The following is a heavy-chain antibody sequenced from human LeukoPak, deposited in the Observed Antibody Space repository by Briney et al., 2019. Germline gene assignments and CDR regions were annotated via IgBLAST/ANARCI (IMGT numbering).Heavy chain of an antibody. V-gene: IGHV1-18*01. CDR1: GYTFTSYG. J-gene: IGHJ6*02. Sequence: ASVKVSCKASGYTFTSYGISWVRQAPGQGLEWMGWISAYNGNTNYAQKLQGRVTMTTDTSTSTAYMELRSLRSDDTAVYYCARDYNDFWSGSNYYYYGMDVWGQGTTVTVSS. CDR3: ARDYNDFWSGSNYYYYGMDV. CDR2: ISAYNGNT. D-gene: IGHD3-3*01.